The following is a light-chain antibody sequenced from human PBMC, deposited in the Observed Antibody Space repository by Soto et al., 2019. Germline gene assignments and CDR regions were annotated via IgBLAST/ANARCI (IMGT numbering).Light chain of an antibody. CDR2: KAS. CDR1: QSISTY. CDR3: QKYDNGPFT. Sequence: DIQMTQSPSTLSASVGDRVAITCRASQSISTYLAWYQQIPGKAPKLLIYKASSLESGVPSRFSGSGSGAEFTLTISSLQPEDVGTYYCQKYDNGPFTFGPGTKVDLK. V-gene: IGKV1-5*03. J-gene: IGKJ3*01.